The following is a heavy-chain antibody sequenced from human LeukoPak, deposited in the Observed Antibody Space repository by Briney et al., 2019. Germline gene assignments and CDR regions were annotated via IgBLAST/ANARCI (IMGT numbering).Heavy chain of an antibody. CDR3: ARRSSGGKFDY. D-gene: IGHD2-15*01. Sequence: SEALSLTCTVSGGSISSSSYYWGWIRQPPGKGLEWIGSIYYSGSTYYNPSLKSRVTISVDTSKNQFSLKLSSVTAADTAVYYCARRSSGGKFDYWGQGTLVTVSS. J-gene: IGHJ4*02. CDR1: GGSISSSSYY. CDR2: IYYSGST. V-gene: IGHV4-39*01.